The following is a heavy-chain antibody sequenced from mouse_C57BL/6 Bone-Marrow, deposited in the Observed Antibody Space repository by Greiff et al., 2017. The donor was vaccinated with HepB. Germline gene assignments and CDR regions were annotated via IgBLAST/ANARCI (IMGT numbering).Heavy chain of an antibody. V-gene: IGHV1-22*01. CDR3: ARRGLTTVGEAYFDY. CDR2: INPNNGGT. CDR1: GYTFTDYN. Sequence: EVQLQQSGPELVKPGASVKMSCKASGYTFTDYNIHWVKQSHGKSLEWIGYINPNNGGTSYNQKFKGKATLTVNKSSSTAYMELRSLTSEDSAVYYCARRGLTTVGEAYFDYWGQGTTLTVSS. D-gene: IGHD1-1*01. J-gene: IGHJ2*01.